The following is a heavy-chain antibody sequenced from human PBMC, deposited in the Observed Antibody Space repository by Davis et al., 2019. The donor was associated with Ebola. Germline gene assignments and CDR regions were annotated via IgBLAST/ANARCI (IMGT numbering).Heavy chain of an antibody. Sequence: GESLKISCAASGFTFSGYDMNWVRQAPGKGLQWVAVIWDDGSNKYYADSVKGRFTISRDNSKNTLYLQMNSLRAEDTAVYYCTTDRAIDARPLFDSWGQGTLVTVSS. CDR3: TTDRAIDARPLFDS. D-gene: IGHD2-2*02. V-gene: IGHV3-33*08. CDR1: GFTFSGYD. CDR2: IWDDGSNK. J-gene: IGHJ4*02.